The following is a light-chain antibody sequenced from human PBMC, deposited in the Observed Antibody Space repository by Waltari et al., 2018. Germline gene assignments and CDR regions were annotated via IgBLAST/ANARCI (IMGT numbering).Light chain of an antibody. CDR2: EVS. Sequence: QSALTQPPSASGSPGQPVTIPCTGTRSYVGDYDYVSWYHQPPGKAPKLLIYEVSKRPSGVPDRFSGSKSGNTASLTVSGLQAEDEADYYCGSFAGSINWVFGGGTKLTVL. V-gene: IGLV2-8*01. CDR1: RSYVGDYDY. J-gene: IGLJ3*02. CDR3: GSFAGSINWV.